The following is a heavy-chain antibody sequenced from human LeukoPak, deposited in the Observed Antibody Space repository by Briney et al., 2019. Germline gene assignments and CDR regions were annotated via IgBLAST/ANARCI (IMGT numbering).Heavy chain of an antibody. CDR3: ARGDGNDFKWFDP. CDR1: GASISSYS. D-gene: IGHD3/OR15-3a*01. J-gene: IGHJ5*02. CDR2: MYYRGST. V-gene: IGHV4-59*01. Sequence: SETLSLTCTISGASISSYSWNWIRQPPGRGLEWIGYMYYRGSTNFNPSLRSRVSMSLDTSKNQFSLKLSSVTAADTAVYYCARGDGNDFKWFDPWGQGTLVTVSS.